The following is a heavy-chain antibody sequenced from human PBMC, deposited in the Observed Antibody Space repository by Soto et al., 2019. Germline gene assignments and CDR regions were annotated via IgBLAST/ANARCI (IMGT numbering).Heavy chain of an antibody. J-gene: IGHJ4*02. D-gene: IGHD1-1*01. CDR3: VTKQRLVGTTVY. CDR1: GDSLSTNSAA. CDR2: TYYRSRWYN. Sequence: SQALSLTCVISGDSLSTNSAAWTWIRQSPSRGLEWLGRTYYRSRWYNHYAESVKSRITINPDTSKNQFSLHLRSVTPEDSAVYYCVTKQRLVGTTVYWGTTILVSVSS. V-gene: IGHV6-1*01.